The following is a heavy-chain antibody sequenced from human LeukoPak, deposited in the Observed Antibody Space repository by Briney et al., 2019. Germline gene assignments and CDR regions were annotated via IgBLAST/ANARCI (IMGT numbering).Heavy chain of an antibody. V-gene: IGHV4-39*01. CDR3: ARHKSGIDWFDP. Sequence: PSETLFLTCTLSGDSISSSGYCWGWIRQPPGKGLECVGVICYTGNTYYNPSLKSRVTISVDTSKNQFSLRLSSVTAADTAVYYCARHKSGIDWFDPWGQGTLVTVSS. CDR1: GDSISSSGYC. CDR2: ICYTGNT. J-gene: IGHJ5*02. D-gene: IGHD1-14*01.